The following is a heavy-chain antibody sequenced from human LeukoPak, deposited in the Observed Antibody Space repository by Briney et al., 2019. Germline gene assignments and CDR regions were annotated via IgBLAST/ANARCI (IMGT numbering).Heavy chain of an antibody. CDR1: GGSISSSSYY. V-gene: IGHV4-39*07. J-gene: IGHJ4*02. Sequence: SETLSLTCTVSGGSISSSSYYWGWIRQPPGKGLEWIVSIYYSGSTYYNPSLKSRVTISVDTSKNQFSLKVSSVTAADTAVYYCARGHVVVQGVVDYWGQGTLVTVSS. CDR3: ARGHVVVQGVVDY. D-gene: IGHD3-22*01. CDR2: IYYSGST.